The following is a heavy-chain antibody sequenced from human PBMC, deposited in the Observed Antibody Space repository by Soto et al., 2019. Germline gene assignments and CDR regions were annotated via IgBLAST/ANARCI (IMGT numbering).Heavy chain of an antibody. CDR3: ARDPVVGAGPLRAFDI. J-gene: IGHJ3*02. CDR1: GASISSGGYY. D-gene: IGHD4-17*01. V-gene: IGHV4-31*03. CDR2: IYYSGST. Sequence: LSPACPVSGASISSGGYYWSWIRQHPGKGLEWIGYIYYSGSTYYNPSLKSRVTISVDTSKNQFSLKLSSVTAADTAVYYCARDPVVGAGPLRAFDIWGQGTMVTVSS.